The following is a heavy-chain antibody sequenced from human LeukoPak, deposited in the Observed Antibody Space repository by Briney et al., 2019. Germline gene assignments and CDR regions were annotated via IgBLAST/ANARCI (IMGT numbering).Heavy chain of an antibody. CDR3: ARRGGYTYGYDH. D-gene: IGHD5-18*01. CDR2: IYYSGTT. CDR1: GGSICSSTYY. Sequence: PSETLSLTCTVSGGSICSSTYYWGWIRQPPGKGLEWIGDIYYSGTTYYNPSLKSRITMSVDTSKNQFSLKVSYVTAADTAVYYCARRGGYTYGYDHWGQGTLVTVSS. J-gene: IGHJ5*02. V-gene: IGHV4-39*01.